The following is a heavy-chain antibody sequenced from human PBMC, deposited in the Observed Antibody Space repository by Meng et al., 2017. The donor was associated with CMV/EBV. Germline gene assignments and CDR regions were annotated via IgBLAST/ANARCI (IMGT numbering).Heavy chain of an antibody. CDR2: IYYSGST. D-gene: IGHD3-16*02. Sequence: GSLRLSCTVSGGSISSYYWSWIRQPPGKGLEWIGYIYYSGSTNYNPSLKSRVTISVDTSKNQFPLKLSSVTAADTAVYYCARGTMITFGGVIVYDYWGQGTLVTVSS. V-gene: IGHV4-59*01. J-gene: IGHJ4*02. CDR3: ARGTMITFGGVIVYDY. CDR1: GGSISSYY.